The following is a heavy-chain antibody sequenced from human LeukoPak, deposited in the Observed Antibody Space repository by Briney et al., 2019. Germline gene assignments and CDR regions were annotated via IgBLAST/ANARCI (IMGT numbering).Heavy chain of an antibody. V-gene: IGHV1-69*06. CDR3: TDTATATGDAFDI. Sequence: SVKVSCKASGGTFSSYAISWVRQAPGQGLEWMGGIIPIFGTANYAQKFQGRVTITADKSTSTAYMELSSLRSEDTAVYYCTDTATATGDAFDIWGQGTMVTVSS. D-gene: IGHD5-18*01. CDR2: IIPIFGTA. CDR1: GGTFSSYA. J-gene: IGHJ3*02.